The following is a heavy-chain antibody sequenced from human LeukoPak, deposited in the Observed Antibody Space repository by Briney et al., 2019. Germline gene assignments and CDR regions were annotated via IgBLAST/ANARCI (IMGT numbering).Heavy chain of an antibody. Sequence: GGSLRLSCAASGFTFRSYGMHWVRQAPGKGLEWVAVISYDGNNKYYADSVKGRFTISRDNPNNTLYLQMSSLRAEDTAVYYCATHFDADYWGQGTLVTVSS. D-gene: IGHD3-9*01. V-gene: IGHV3-30*03. J-gene: IGHJ4*02. CDR3: ATHFDADY. CDR2: ISYDGNNK. CDR1: GFTFRSYG.